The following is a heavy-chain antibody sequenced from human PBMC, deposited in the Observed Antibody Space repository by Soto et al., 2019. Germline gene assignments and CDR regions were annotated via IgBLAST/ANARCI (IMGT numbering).Heavy chain of an antibody. V-gene: IGHV3-23*01. J-gene: IGHJ4*02. CDR3: AKVYLLGAHFIHGFDY. CDR1: GFTFSSYA. Sequence: PGGSLRLSCAASGFTFSSYAMSWVRQAPGKGLEWVSTISGSGGSTYYADSVKGRFTISRDNSKNTLYLQMNSLRAEDTAVHYCAKVYLLGAHFIHGFDYWGKGTQVPVSS. D-gene: IGHD1-26*01. CDR2: ISGSGGST.